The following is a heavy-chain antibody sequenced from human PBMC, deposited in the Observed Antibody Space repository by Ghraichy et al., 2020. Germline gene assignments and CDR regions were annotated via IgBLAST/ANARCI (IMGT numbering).Heavy chain of an antibody. CDR1: GFTFTPYG. V-gene: IGHV3-30*02. J-gene: IGHJ4*02. D-gene: IGHD2-8*01. CDR3: ATQHFSTNSYYFDH. CDR2: IRYSGNNK. Sequence: RGSLRLSCAVSGFTFTPYGMHWVRQAPGKGLEWVAFIRYSGNNKYYVESVKGRFTMSRDSSENTLYLQMDSLEAEDTAVYFCATQHFSTNSYYFDHWGQGSLVTVSS.